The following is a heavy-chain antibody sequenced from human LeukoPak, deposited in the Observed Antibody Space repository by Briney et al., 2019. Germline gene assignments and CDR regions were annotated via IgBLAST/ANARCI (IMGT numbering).Heavy chain of an antibody. V-gene: IGHV3-7*01. CDR1: GSTSTTAW. D-gene: IGHD6-13*01. CDR3: VVYKYILSWSAFDF. CDR2: IRQDGSDK. J-gene: IGHJ3*01. Sequence: PGGSLRLSCAISGSTSTTAWMTWVRQAPGKGLEWVADIRQDGSDKYYVDSVKGRFIISRDNAKKSVSLHMNNLRVEDTAVYYRVVYKYILSWSAFDFWGRGTMVTVSS.